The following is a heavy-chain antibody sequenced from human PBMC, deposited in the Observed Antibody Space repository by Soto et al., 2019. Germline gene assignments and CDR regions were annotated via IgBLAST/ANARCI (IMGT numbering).Heavy chain of an antibody. D-gene: IGHD6-6*01. CDR2: ISATGTYT. CDR3: TTEYNSRQDLNH. CDR1: GFTFSTCS. J-gene: IGHJ5*02. V-gene: IGHV3-21*01. Sequence: EVQLVESGGGLVEPGGSLRLSCATSGFTFSTCSMNWVRQAPGKVLEWVSSISATGTYTFYADSLKGRFTISRDNARNSLFLQMNSLRVEDTALYYCTTEYNSRQDLNHWGQGALVTVSS.